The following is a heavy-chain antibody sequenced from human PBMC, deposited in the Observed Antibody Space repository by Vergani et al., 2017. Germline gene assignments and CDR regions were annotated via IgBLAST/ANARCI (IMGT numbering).Heavy chain of an antibody. CDR2: IYPGDSDT. Sequence: EVQLEQSGAEVKKPGESLKISCKGSGYSFTSYWIGWVRQMPGKGLEWMGIIYPGDSDTRYSPSFQGQVTISADKSISTAYLQWSSLKASDTAMYYCARRGYCSGGSCYXFDYWGQGTLVTVSS. CDR3: ARRGYCSGGSCYXFDY. D-gene: IGHD2-15*01. CDR1: GYSFTSYW. J-gene: IGHJ4*02. V-gene: IGHV5-51*01.